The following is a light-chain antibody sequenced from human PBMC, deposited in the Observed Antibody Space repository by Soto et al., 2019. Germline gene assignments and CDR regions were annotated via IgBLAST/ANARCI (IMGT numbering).Light chain of an antibody. CDR1: SSDVGGYNY. J-gene: IGLJ1*01. CDR2: DVS. V-gene: IGLV2-14*01. CDR3: SSYTSSSTTYV. Sequence: QSVLTQPASVSGSPGQSITISCTGASSDVGGYNYVSWYQQHPGKAPKLMIYDVSNRPSGVSNRFSGSKSGNTASLTISGLQAEDEADYYCSSYTSSSTTYVCGYGTKFTVL.